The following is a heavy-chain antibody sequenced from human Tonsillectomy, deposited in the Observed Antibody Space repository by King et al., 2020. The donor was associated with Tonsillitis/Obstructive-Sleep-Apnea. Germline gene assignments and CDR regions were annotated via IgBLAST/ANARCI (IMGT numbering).Heavy chain of an antibody. Sequence: VQLVESGGGVVQPGRSLRLSCAASGFTFSTYAMHWVRQAPGKGLEWVAVISYDGSYKYYADSVKGRFTISRDNSKNTLYLQMNSLRAEDTAVYYCARGTGYDFWSGFDYWGQGTLVTVSS. CDR2: ISYDGSYK. V-gene: IGHV3-30*04. J-gene: IGHJ4*02. CDR1: GFTFSTYA. D-gene: IGHD3-3*01. CDR3: ARGTGYDFWSGFDY.